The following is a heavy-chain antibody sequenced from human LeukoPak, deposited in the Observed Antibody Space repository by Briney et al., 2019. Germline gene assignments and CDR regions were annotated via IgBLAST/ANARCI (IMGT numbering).Heavy chain of an antibody. CDR2: ISGSGENT. D-gene: IGHD3-22*01. CDR3: AKRGYYESGALRAPFDS. V-gene: IGHV3-23*01. J-gene: IGHJ4*02. Sequence: GGSLSLSCAASGFTFNDYAISWVRQAPGKGLEWVAAISGSGENTHYADAVRGRFTISRDNSKNTVSVYMISLRAEDAAVYYCAKRGYYESGALRAPFDSWGQGTLVTVSS. CDR1: GFTFNDYA.